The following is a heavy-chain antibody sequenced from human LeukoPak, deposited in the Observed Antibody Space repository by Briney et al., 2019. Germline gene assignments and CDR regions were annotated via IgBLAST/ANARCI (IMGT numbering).Heavy chain of an antibody. CDR3: ASGFRFGVYYFDY. Sequence: PGRSLRLSCAASGFTFSSYGMHWVRQAPGKGLEWVSYISSSGSTIYYADSVKGRFTISRDNAKNSLYLQMNSLRAEDTAVYYCASGFRFGVYYFDYWGQGTLVTVSS. CDR2: ISSSGSTI. V-gene: IGHV3-48*04. CDR1: GFTFSSYG. D-gene: IGHD3-3*01. J-gene: IGHJ4*02.